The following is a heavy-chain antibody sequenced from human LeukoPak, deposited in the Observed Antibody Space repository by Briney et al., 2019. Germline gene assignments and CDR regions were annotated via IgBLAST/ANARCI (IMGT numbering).Heavy chain of an antibody. Sequence: GGSLRLSCAASGFTFSDYYMSWIRQAPGKGLEWVSSISSSSSYIYYADSVKGRFTISRDNAKNSLYLQMNSLRAEDTAVYYCARGSRYSSSWYLTPADYWGQGTLVTVSS. CDR3: ARGSRYSSSWYLTPADY. V-gene: IGHV3-11*06. CDR1: GFTFSDYY. J-gene: IGHJ4*02. D-gene: IGHD6-13*01. CDR2: ISSSSSYI.